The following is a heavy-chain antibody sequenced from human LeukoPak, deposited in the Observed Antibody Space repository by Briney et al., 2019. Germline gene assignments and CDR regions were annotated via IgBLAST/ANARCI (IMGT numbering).Heavy chain of an antibody. Sequence: PGGSLRLSCAASGFSFSSYAMSWVRQAPGKGLEWVSGISGSGGSTYYADSVKGRFTISRDNSKNTLYLQMNSLRAEDTAVYYCAKANSYGQLGPRGYFDYWGQGTLVTVSS. CDR1: GFSFSSYA. CDR3: AKANSYGQLGPRGYFDY. J-gene: IGHJ4*02. D-gene: IGHD5-18*01. V-gene: IGHV3-23*01. CDR2: ISGSGGST.